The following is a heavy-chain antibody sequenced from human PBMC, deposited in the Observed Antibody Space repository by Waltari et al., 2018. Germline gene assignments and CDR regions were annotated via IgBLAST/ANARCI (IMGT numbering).Heavy chain of an antibody. Sequence: QVQLVQSGAEVKKPGSSVTVSCKASGGTFSSYAISWVRQAPGQGLEWMGGIIPIFGTANYAQKFQGRVTITADESTSTAYMELSSLRSEDTAVYYCASALRAYYFYGMDVWGQGTTVTVSS. CDR1: GGTFSSYA. V-gene: IGHV1-69*01. CDR2: IIPIFGTA. CDR3: ASALRAYYFYGMDV. J-gene: IGHJ6*02.